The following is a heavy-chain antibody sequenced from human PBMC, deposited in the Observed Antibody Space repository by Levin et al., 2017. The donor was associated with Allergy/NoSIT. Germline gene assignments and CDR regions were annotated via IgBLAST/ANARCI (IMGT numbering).Heavy chain of an antibody. V-gene: IGHV4-34*01. J-gene: IGHJ4*02. D-gene: IGHD3-10*01. Sequence: GSLRLSCAVYGGSFSGYYWSWIRQPPGKGLEWIGEINHSESTNYNPSLKSQVTISVDTSKNQFSLRLSSVTAADTAVYYCARNLRLRGFDYWGQGTLVSVSS. CDR2: INHSEST. CDR3: ARNLRLRGFDY. CDR1: GGSFSGYY.